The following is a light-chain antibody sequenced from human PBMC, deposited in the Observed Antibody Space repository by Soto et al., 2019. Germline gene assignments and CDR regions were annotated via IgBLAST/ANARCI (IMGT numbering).Light chain of an antibody. CDR1: QSVTYSF. V-gene: IGKV3-20*01. CDR2: GAS. J-gene: IGKJ1*01. CDR3: HQYGTSTWT. Sequence: EIVLTQSPGTLSLSPGERATLSCRASQSVTYSFLAWYQQKPGQAPRLLIYGASSRATGIPDRFSGSGSGTDFTLTISRLEPEDFAVYSCHQYGTSTWTFGQGTKVEIK.